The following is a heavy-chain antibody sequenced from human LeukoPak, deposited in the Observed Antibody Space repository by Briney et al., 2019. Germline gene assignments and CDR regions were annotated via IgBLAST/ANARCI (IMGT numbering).Heavy chain of an antibody. D-gene: IGHD2-15*01. Sequence: PSETLSLTCTVSGGSISSYYWSWIRQPPGKGLEWIGYIYYSGSTNYNPSLKSRVTISVDTSKNQFSLKLSSVTAADTAVYYCARDAGGGSSNWFDPWGQGTLVTVSS. CDR3: ARDAGGGSSNWFDP. CDR1: GGSISSYY. CDR2: IYYSGST. J-gene: IGHJ5*02. V-gene: IGHV4-59*01.